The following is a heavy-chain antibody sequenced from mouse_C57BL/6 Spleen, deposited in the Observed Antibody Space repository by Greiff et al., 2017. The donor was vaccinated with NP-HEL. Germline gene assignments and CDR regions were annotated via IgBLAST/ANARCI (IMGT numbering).Heavy chain of an antibody. V-gene: IGHV1-15*01. CDR1: GYTFTDYE. CDR3: TRVHLRYFDY. J-gene: IGHJ2*01. CDR2: IDPETGGT. Sequence: VQLQQSGAELVRPGASVTLSCKASGYTFTDYEMHWVKQTPVHGLEWIGAIDPETGGTAYNQKFKGKAILTADKSSSTAYMELRSLTSEDSAVYYCTRVHLRYFDYWGQGTTLTVSS.